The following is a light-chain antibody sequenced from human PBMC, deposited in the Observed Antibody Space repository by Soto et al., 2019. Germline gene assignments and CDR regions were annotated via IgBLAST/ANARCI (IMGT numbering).Light chain of an antibody. J-gene: IGKJ5*01. CDR3: QQRNIWPPVT. CDR1: QDIRKD. V-gene: IGKV1-6*01. Sequence: AIQMTQSPSSLSASVGDRVSITCRASQDIRKDLAWYQQKPGKAPQILIYGASTLQTGVASRFSGSGSATDFTLTISSLQPEDFAVYYCQQRNIWPPVTFGQGTRLEIK. CDR2: GAS.